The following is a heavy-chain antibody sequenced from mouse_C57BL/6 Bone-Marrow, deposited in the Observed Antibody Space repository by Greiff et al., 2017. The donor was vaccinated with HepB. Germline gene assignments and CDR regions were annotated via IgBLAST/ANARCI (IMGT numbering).Heavy chain of an antibody. CDR1: GYSITSGYY. CDR2: ISYDGSN. J-gene: IGHJ2*01. CDR3: AREGGITTVVASFDY. D-gene: IGHD1-1*01. Sequence: EVKLVESGPGLVKPSQSLSLTCSVTGYSITSGYYWNWIRQFPGNKLEWMGYISYDGSNNYNPSLKNRISITRDTSKNQFFLKLNSVTTEDTATYYCAREGGITTVVASFDYWGQGTTLTVSS. V-gene: IGHV3-6*01.